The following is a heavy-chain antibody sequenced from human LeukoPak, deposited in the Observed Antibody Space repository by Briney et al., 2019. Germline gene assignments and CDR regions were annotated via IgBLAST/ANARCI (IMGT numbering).Heavy chain of an antibody. CDR2: INPNSGGT. V-gene: IGHV1-2*04. J-gene: IGHJ6*02. CDR3: ARGIVATTHTYYGMDV. CDR1: GYTFTGYY. Sequence: ASVMVSCKASGYTFTGYYMHWVRQAPGQGLEWMGWINPNSGGTNYAQKFQGWVTMTRDTSISTAYMELSRLRSDDTAVYYCARGIVATTHTYYGMDVWGQGTTVTVSS. D-gene: IGHD5-12*01.